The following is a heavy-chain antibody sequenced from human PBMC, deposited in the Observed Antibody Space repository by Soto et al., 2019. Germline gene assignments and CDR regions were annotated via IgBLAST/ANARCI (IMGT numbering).Heavy chain of an antibody. D-gene: IGHD1-26*01. V-gene: IGHV3-23*01. CDR3: ARHSSGSYYAAFEV. Sequence: PGGSLRLSCAASGFTFSTYPITWVRQAPWKGLEWVSSIHGSGETTYYAESVKGRFIISRENSKNTLYLQMESVRVDDKAVYFCARHSSGSYYAAFEVLGQGTVLPLSS. CDR1: GFTFSTYP. CDR2: IHGSGETT. J-gene: IGHJ3*01.